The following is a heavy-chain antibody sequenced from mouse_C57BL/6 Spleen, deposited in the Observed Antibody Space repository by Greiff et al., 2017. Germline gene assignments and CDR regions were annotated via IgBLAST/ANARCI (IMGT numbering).Heavy chain of an antibody. J-gene: IGHJ2*01. CDR3: ARGGDYGSSGDFDY. CDR1: GYTFTSYW. CDR2: IDPSDSYT. V-gene: IGHV1-69*01. Sequence: QVQLQQPGAELVMPGASVKLSCKASGYTFTSYWMHWVKQRPGQGLEWIGEIDPSDSYTNYNQKFKGKSTLPVDKSSSTAYMQLSSLTSEDSAVYYCARGGDYGSSGDFDYWGQGTTLTVSA. D-gene: IGHD1-1*01.